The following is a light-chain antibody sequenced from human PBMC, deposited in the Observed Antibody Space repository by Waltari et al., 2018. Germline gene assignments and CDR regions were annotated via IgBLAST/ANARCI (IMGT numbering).Light chain of an antibody. CDR2: LGS. V-gene: IGKV2-28*01. CDR3: MQALQTPGT. J-gene: IGKJ2*01. Sequence: IVMTQSTLSLAVTPGEPASISCRPGQSLLHDNGENYLDWYLQQPGQSPQLLIYLGSPRGSGVPDRFRGSGSGTDFTLKITRVEAGDVGIYYCMQALQTPGTFGQGTKLEIK. CDR1: QSLLHDNGENY.